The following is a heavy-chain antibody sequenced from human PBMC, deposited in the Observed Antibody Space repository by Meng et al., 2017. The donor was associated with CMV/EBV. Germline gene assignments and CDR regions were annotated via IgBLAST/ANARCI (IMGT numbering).Heavy chain of an antibody. V-gene: IGHV4-34*01. J-gene: IGHJ4*02. CDR2: INHSGST. D-gene: IGHD3-3*01. Sequence: FRGYYCSWIRQPPGKGLEWIGEINHSGSTNYNPSLKSRVTISVDTSKNQFSLKLSSVTAADTAVYYCARVDGITIFGVVITEGYYFDYWGQGTLVTVSS. CDR3: ARVDGITIFGVVITEGYYFDY. CDR1: FRGYY.